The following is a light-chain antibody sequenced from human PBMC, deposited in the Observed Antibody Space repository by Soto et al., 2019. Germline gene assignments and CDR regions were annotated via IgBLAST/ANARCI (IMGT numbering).Light chain of an antibody. CDR1: SSDVGGYNY. CDR2: EVS. CDR3: AAWDASLSACV. V-gene: IGLV2-14*01. J-gene: IGLJ1*01. Sequence: QSALTQPASVSGSPGQSITISCTGTSSDVGGYNYVSWYQQHPGKAPKLMIYEVSNRPSGVPDRFSGSRSGTSASLAIVGLRSEDEAIYYCAAWDASLSACVFGNGTKLTVL.